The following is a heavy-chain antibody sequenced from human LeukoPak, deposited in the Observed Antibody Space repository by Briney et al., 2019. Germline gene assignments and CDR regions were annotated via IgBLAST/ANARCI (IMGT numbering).Heavy chain of an antibody. CDR2: IYYSGST. D-gene: IGHD3-3*01. CDR1: GVSISSHY. J-gene: IGHJ4*02. CDR3: ARQNYDFWSAADY. Sequence: SETLSLTCTVSGVSISSHYWRWIRQPPGKGLEWIGDIYYSGSTNYNPSLKSRVTISVDTSKNQFSLKLNSVTAADTAVYYCARQNYDFWSAADYWGQGTLVTVSS. V-gene: IGHV4-59*08.